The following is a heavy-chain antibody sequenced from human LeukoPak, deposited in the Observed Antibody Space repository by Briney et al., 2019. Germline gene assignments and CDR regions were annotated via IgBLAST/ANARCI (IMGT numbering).Heavy chain of an antibody. CDR2: ITNSGNSK. CDR1: EFTFSSYS. Sequence: GGSLRLSCAASEFTFSSYSMNWVRQAPGKGLEWVSYITNSGNSKSYADSVKGRFTISRDNTKNSLYLQMNGLRAEDTAVYYCARSRWFGECLDYWGQGTLVTVSS. V-gene: IGHV3-48*01. D-gene: IGHD3-10*01. J-gene: IGHJ4*02. CDR3: ARSRWFGECLDY.